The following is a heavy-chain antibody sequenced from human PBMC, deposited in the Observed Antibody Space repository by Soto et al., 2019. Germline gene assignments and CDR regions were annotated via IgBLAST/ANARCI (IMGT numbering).Heavy chain of an antibody. CDR1: GYIFTAYS. CDR2: VNPSGGST. J-gene: IGHJ1*01. Sequence: GASVKVSCKASGYIFTAYSMHWVRQAPGQGLEWMGVVNPSGGSTNYAQKFQGRITMTRDTSMSTVYMDLSSLTSEDTAVYYCAREENCSDGICYSEYFQRWGQGTLVTAPQ. CDR3: AREENCSDGICYSEYFQR. V-gene: IGHV1-46*01. D-gene: IGHD2-15*01.